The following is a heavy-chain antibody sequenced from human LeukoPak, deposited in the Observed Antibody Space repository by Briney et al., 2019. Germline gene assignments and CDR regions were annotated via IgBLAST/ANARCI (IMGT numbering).Heavy chain of an antibody. CDR2: ISYSGST. V-gene: IGHV4-31*03. D-gene: IGHD2-15*01. CDR1: GGSISSGGYY. J-gene: IGHJ3*02. CDR3: ARDRIRLFAFDI. Sequence: SETLSLTCTVSGGSISSGGYYWSWIRQHPGKGLEWIGYISYSGSTYYNPSLKSRVTISVDTSKSQFSLKLSSVTAADTAVYYCARDRIRLFAFDIWGQGTMVTVSS.